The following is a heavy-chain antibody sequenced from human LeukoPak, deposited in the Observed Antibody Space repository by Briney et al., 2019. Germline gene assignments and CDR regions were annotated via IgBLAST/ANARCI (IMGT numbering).Heavy chain of an antibody. CDR1: GFTFSNSW. CDR3: AREYSSGWYSFDY. D-gene: IGHD6-19*01. Sequence: PGGSLRLSCAASGFTFSNSWMPWVRQAPGEGLVWVSRMDSDESTIDYADSVKGRFTISRDNAKNTLYLQMNSLRAEDTAVYYCAREYSSGWYSFDYWGQGTLVTVSS. V-gene: IGHV3-74*01. CDR2: MDSDESTI. J-gene: IGHJ4*02.